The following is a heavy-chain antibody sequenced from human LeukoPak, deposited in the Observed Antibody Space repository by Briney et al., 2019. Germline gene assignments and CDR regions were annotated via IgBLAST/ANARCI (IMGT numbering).Heavy chain of an antibody. Sequence: GGSLRLSCEASGFTFSSYGMSWVRQAPGKGLEWVSGIIPSGHTTYYADSVRGRFTISRDNSRNTLYLQMNSLRAEDTAVYYCAKDDRWLQFCCWGQGTLVTVSA. CDR2: IIPSGHTT. V-gene: IGHV3-23*01. J-gene: IGHJ4*02. D-gene: IGHD5-24*01. CDR3: AKDDRWLQFCC. CDR1: GFTFSSYG.